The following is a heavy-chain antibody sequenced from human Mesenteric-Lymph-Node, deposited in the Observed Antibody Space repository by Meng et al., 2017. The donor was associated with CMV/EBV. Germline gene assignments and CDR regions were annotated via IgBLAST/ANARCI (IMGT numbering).Heavy chain of an antibody. CDR1: GFTFSSYW. D-gene: IGHD3-3*01. J-gene: IGHJ4*02. V-gene: IGHV3-74*01. CDR2: INSDGSST. Sequence: GGSLRLSCAASGFTFSSYWMHWVRQVPGKGLVWVSRINSDGSSTSYADSVKGRFTISRDNSKNTLFLQMNSLRAEDTAVYYCARENSPYDFWSANKEGYFDYWGQGTLVTVSS. CDR3: ARENSPYDFWSANKEGYFDY.